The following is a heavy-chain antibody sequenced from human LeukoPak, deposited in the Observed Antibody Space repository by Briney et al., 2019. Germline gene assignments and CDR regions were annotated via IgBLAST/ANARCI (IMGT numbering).Heavy chain of an antibody. J-gene: IGHJ4*02. CDR2: ISSSSSYI. D-gene: IGHD6-19*01. CDR1: GFTFSTYS. CDR3: GRDRSSAVAGIGY. Sequence: GGSLRLSCAASGFTFSTYSMNWVRQAPGKGLEGVSYISSSSSYIYYADSVKGRFTISRDNAKNSLYLQMNSLRAEDTAVYYCGRDRSSAVAGIGYWGQGTLVTVSS. V-gene: IGHV3-21*01.